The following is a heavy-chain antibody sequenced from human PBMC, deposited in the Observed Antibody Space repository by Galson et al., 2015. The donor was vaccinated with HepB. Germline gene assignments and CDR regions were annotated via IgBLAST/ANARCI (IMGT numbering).Heavy chain of an antibody. CDR1: GFTFSSYA. Sequence: SLRLSCAASGFTFSSYAMSWVRQAPGKGLEWVSAISGSGGSTYYADSVKGRFTISRDNSKNTLYLQMNSLRAEDTAVYYCAKGVSRFLEWLLFNWGQGTLVTVSS. D-gene: IGHD3-3*01. J-gene: IGHJ4*02. CDR3: AKGVSRFLEWLLFN. V-gene: IGHV3-23*01. CDR2: ISGSGGST.